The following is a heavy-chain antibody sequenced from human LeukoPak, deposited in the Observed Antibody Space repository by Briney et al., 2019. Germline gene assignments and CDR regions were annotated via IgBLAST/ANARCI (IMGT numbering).Heavy chain of an antibody. D-gene: IGHD6-19*01. J-gene: IGHJ1*01. CDR3: ARDSDGVADTTSYFQH. Sequence: PGGSLRLSCAASGFTFSSYSMNWVRQAPGKGLEWVSSISTSSSYIYYADSLEGRFTISRDNAKKSLYLQMNSLRAEDTAVYYCARDSDGVADTTSYFQHWGQGTLVTVSS. CDR1: GFTFSSYS. V-gene: IGHV3-21*01. CDR2: ISTSSSYI.